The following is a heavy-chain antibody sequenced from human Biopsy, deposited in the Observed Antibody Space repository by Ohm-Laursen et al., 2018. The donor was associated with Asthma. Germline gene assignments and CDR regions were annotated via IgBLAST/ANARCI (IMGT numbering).Heavy chain of an antibody. V-gene: IGHV1-69*13. D-gene: IGHD6-19*01. Sequence: ASVKGSCNAPGGTFSNFAISWVRQAPGQGLEWLGGIMTVFGTTNYAQKFQGRVTITADESTSTAYMEVTSLRSEDTAIYYCARCQVGYSSGWSLLLKKIYYSGMDVWGQGTAVTVSS. CDR3: ARCQVGYSSGWSLLLKKIYYSGMDV. J-gene: IGHJ6*02. CDR2: IMTVFGTT. CDR1: GGTFSNFA.